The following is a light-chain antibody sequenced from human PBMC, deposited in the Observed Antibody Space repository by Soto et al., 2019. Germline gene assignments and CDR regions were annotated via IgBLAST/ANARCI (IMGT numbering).Light chain of an antibody. CDR2: GAS. V-gene: IGKV3-20*01. Sequence: EIVMTQSPATLSVSPWESATLSCRASQSVDRKLVWYQQKPGQAPRLLIYGASNRATGIPDRFSGSGSGTDFTLTISRLEPEDFAVYYCQQYGSSGTFGQGTKVDIK. CDR3: QQYGSSGT. J-gene: IGKJ1*01. CDR1: QSVDRK.